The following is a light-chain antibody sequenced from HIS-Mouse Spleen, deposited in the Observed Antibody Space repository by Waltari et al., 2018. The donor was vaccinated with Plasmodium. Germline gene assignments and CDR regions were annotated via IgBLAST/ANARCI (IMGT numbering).Light chain of an antibody. CDR3: CSYAGSYTWV. V-gene: IGLV2-8*01. CDR2: EVS. CDR1: SSDVGGYNY. Sequence: QSALTQPPSASGSPGQSVTISCTGTSSDVGGYNYVSWYQQHPGKAPKLMIYEVSKRPSGVPVRFSGSKSGNTASLTISGLQAEDEADYYCCSYAGSYTWVFGGGTKLTVL. J-gene: IGLJ3*02.